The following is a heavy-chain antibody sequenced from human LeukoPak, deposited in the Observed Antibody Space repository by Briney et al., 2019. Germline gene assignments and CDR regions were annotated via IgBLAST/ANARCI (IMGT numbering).Heavy chain of an antibody. V-gene: IGHV3-7*01. Sequence: PGGSLRLSCVASGFNFSNYWMSWVRQAPGKGLEWVANIKKDGGDKYYADSVKGRFTISRDNTKNSLYLQMNSLRVEDTAVYYCARDRGAPDAFDIWGQGTRVTVSS. CDR1: GFNFSNYW. D-gene: IGHD3-10*01. CDR2: IKKDGGDK. J-gene: IGHJ3*02. CDR3: ARDRGAPDAFDI.